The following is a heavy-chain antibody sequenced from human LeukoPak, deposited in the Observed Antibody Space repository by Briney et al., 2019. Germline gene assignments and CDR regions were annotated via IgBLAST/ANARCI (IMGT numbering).Heavy chain of an antibody. Sequence: SETLSLTCTVSRGSISSSSYYWGWIRQPPGKGLEWIASIYYSGSPYYNASLKSRVTISVDTSKNQFSLKLSSVTAADTAVYYCARIRPYDSSGPNAFDIWGQGTMVTVSS. CDR1: RGSISSSSYY. CDR3: ARIRPYDSSGPNAFDI. V-gene: IGHV4-39*07. D-gene: IGHD3-22*01. J-gene: IGHJ3*02. CDR2: IYYSGSP.